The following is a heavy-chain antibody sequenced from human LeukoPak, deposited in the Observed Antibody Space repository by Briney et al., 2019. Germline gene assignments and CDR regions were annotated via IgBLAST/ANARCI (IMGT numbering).Heavy chain of an antibody. J-gene: IGHJ4*02. V-gene: IGHV4-38-2*01. CDR2: IYHSGST. Sequence: SETLSLTCAVSGYSISSGYYWGCSRQPPGKGLEWIERIYHSGSTYYNPSLKSRVTIYVDTSKNQFSLKLSFVTAADTAVYYCARGRDGYISYYFHYWGQGTLVTVSS. CDR3: ARGRDGYISYYFHY. D-gene: IGHD5-24*01. CDR1: GYSISSGYY.